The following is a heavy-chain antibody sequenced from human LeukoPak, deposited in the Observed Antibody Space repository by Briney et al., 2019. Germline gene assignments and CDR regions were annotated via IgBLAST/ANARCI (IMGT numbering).Heavy chain of an antibody. J-gene: IGHJ4*02. CDR3: ARDTGYSSGWYDY. D-gene: IGHD6-19*01. CDR1: GFSFSNYG. V-gene: IGHV3-33*01. Sequence: PGGSLRLSCAASGFSFSNYGMHRVRQAPGKGLEWVAVIWYDGSNKYYADSVKGRFTISRDNSKNTLCLQMNSLRAEDTSVYSCARDTGYSSGWYDYWGQGTLVTVSS. CDR2: IWYDGSNK.